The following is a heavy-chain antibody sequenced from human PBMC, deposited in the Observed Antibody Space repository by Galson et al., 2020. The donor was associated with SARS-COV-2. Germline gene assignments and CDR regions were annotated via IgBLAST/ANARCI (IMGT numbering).Heavy chain of an antibody. CDR1: GGSISSGSYS. Sequence: PSETLSLTCAVSGGSISSGSYSWSWIRQPPGKGLEWIGYIYDSGNTYYNPSLKSRVTISVDRSKNQFSLKLNSVTAADTAVYYCARGQQNELLTPFDLWCQGTLVTVSS. J-gene: IGHJ4*02. CDR2: IYDSGNT. CDR3: ARGQQNELLTPFDL. V-gene: IGHV4-30-2*01. D-gene: IGHD1-26*01.